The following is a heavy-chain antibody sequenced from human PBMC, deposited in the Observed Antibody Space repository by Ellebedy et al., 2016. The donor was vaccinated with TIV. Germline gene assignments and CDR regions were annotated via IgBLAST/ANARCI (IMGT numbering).Heavy chain of an antibody. V-gene: IGHV1-8*01. D-gene: IGHD2-15*01. CDR3: ARGRYCSGGSCYWGENWFDP. Sequence: ASVKVSXXASGYTFTSYDINWVRQATGQGLEWMGWMNPNSGNTGYAQKFQGRVTMTRNTSISTAYMELSSLRSEDTAVYYCARGRYCSGGSCYWGENWFDPWGQGTLVTVSS. J-gene: IGHJ5*02. CDR2: MNPNSGNT. CDR1: GYTFTSYD.